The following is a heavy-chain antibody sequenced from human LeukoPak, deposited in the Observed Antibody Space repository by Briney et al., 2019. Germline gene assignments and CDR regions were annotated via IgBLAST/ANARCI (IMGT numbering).Heavy chain of an antibody. CDR3: ARSRTSSPYDKNLNF. J-gene: IGHJ4*02. V-gene: IGHV3-21*01. D-gene: IGHD1-14*01. Sequence: PGGSLRLSCAASGFTFSSYTMSWVREAPGKGLEWVSSISSRINYIYHADSVKGRFTISRDDAQNSVYLQMNSLKDEDTAVYYCARSRTSSPYDKNLNFWGQGTLVIVSS. CDR2: ISSRINYI. CDR1: GFTFSSYT.